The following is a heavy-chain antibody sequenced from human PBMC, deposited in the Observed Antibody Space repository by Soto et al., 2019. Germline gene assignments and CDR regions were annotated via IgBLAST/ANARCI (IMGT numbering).Heavy chain of an antibody. V-gene: IGHV3-23*01. CDR3: AKDWPGTSSVTSDY. Sequence: EVHLLESGGTLIQPGGSLRLSCAASGFDFSTYAMTWVRQAPGKGLEWVSGITYSCGTTYYAHSVKGRFTISRDNFKNTVYLQLNSLRPDDTAMYYCAKDWPGTSSVTSDYWGQGTLVTVSS. D-gene: IGHD4-17*01. J-gene: IGHJ4*02. CDR2: ITYSCGTT. CDR1: GFDFSTYA.